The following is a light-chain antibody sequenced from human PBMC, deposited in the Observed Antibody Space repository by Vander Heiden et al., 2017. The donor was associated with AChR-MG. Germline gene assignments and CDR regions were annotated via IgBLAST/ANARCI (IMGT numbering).Light chain of an antibody. V-gene: IGLV3-1*01. CDR2: QDI. Sequence: SYEVTQPPSVSVSPGQTASITCSGDQLGNKNVCWYQQKPGQSPVLVIYQDIKRPSGIPERFSGSNSGNTATLTISGTQAMDEADYYCQAWDTSTRVFGGGTKLTV. J-gene: IGLJ2*01. CDR1: QLGNKN. CDR3: QAWDTSTRV.